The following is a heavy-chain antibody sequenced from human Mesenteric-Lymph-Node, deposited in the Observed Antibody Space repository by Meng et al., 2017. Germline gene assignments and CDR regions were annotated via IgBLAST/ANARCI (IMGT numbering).Heavy chain of an antibody. V-gene: IGHV4-4*02. CDR2: IWHAGGT. J-gene: IGHJ4*02. CDR3: AIDGSGWQQEDF. D-gene: IGHD6-19*01. CDR1: GGSMNNEPW. Sequence: VHLQAPGPGLVKPSATLSLTCTVSGGSMNNEPWWSWVRQTPGKGLEWLGEIWHAGGTNYNPSFKSRVSMSIDKSKNQFSLKLTSVTAADTAIYYCAIDGSGWQQEDFWGQGTLVTVSS.